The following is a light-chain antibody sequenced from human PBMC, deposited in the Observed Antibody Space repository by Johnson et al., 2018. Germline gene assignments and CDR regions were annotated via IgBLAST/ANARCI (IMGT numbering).Light chain of an antibody. CDR1: SSNIGNNY. CDR2: ENN. V-gene: IGLV1-51*02. Sequence: QSVSTQPPSVSAAPGQKVTISCSGSSSNIGNNYVSWYQQLPGTAPKLLIYENNKRPSGIPDRFSGSQSGTSATLGITGLQTGDEADYYCGTWDSSLSAGNVFGTGTKVTVL. CDR3: GTWDSSLSAGNV. J-gene: IGLJ1*01.